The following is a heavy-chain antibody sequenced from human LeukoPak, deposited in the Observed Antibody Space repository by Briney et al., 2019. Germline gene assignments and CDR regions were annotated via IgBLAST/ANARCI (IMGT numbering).Heavy chain of an antibody. D-gene: IGHD3-10*01. Sequence: PGGSLKLSCAASGFTFSSYEMNWVRQAPGKGLEWVSYISSSGSTIYYADSVKGRFTISRDNAKNSLYLQMNSLRAEDTAVYYCASYGSSNYYNVDYWGQGTLVTVSS. V-gene: IGHV3-48*03. CDR3: ASYGSSNYYNVDY. J-gene: IGHJ4*02. CDR2: ISSSGSTI. CDR1: GFTFSSYE.